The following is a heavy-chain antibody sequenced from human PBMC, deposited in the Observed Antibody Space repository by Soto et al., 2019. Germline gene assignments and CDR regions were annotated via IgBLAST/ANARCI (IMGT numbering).Heavy chain of an antibody. CDR1: GYTFTGYY. D-gene: IGHD3-3*01. J-gene: IGHJ6*02. Sequence: ASVKVSCKASGYTFTGYYMHWVRQAPGQGLEWMGWINPNSGGTNYAQKFQGWVTMTRDTSISTAYMELSRLRSDDTAVYYCAREQFFRPGGSSYYVMYFCGQGSTVTVS. V-gene: IGHV1-2*04. CDR2: INPNSGGT. CDR3: AREQFFRPGGSSYYVMYF.